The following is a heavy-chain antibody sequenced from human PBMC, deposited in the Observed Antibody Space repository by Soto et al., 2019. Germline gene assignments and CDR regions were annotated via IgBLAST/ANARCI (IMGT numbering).Heavy chain of an antibody. CDR2: IYYSGST. CDR1: GGSISSYY. J-gene: IGHJ5*02. Sequence: PSETLSLTCTVSGGSISSYYWSWIRQPPGKGLEWIGYIYYSGSTNYNPSLKSRVTISVDTSKNQFSLKLSSVTAADTAVYYCAREGSLYSIAGRVLDPWGQGTLVTVSS. V-gene: IGHV4-59*01. CDR3: AREGSLYSIAGRVLDP. D-gene: IGHD6-6*01.